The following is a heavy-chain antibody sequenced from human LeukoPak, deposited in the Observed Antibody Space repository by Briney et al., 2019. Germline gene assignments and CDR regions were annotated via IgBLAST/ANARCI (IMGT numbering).Heavy chain of an antibody. CDR2: IIPILGIA. Sequence: ASVKVSCKASVGTFSSYAISWVRQAPGQGLEWMGRIIPILGIANYAQKFQGRVTITADKSTSTAYMELSSLRSEDTAVYYCARDPLVAYYYGMDVWGQGTTVTVSS. J-gene: IGHJ6*02. D-gene: IGHD3-9*01. CDR1: VGTFSSYA. CDR3: ARDPLVAYYYGMDV. V-gene: IGHV1-69*04.